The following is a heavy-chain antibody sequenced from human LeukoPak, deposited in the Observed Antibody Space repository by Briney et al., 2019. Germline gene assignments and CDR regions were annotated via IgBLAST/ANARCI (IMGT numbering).Heavy chain of an antibody. CDR3: ARDLRRIAAYYFDF. CDR1: GFTFSSYA. J-gene: IGHJ4*02. D-gene: IGHD6-25*01. V-gene: IGHV3-30*03. Sequence: GGSLRLSCAASGFTFSSYAIHWVRQAPGKGLWWVAVIASDGRDKHHAESVKGRFTISRDNSKSTLYLQTNSLRAEDTAVYYCARDLRRIAAYYFDFWGQGTLVTVSS. CDR2: IASDGRDK.